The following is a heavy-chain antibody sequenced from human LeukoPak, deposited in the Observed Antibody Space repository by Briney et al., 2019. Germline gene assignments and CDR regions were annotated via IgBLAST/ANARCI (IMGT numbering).Heavy chain of an antibody. Sequence: SETLSLTCTVSGGSISNYYWSWIRQPPGKGLEWIGYISYSGSTNYNPSLRSRVAISEDTSRNQFSLRLNSVAAADTAVYYCARHIPVIWSSGYYYGMDVWGQGTTVTVSS. J-gene: IGHJ6*02. CDR2: ISYSGST. CDR3: ARHIPVIWSSGYYYGMDV. D-gene: IGHD3-3*01. CDR1: GGSISNYY. V-gene: IGHV4-59*08.